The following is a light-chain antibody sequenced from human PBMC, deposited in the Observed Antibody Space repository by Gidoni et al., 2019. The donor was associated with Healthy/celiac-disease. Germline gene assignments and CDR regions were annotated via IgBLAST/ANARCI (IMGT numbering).Light chain of an antibody. CDR1: KLGDNY. Sequence: SYELTQPPSVSVSPGQTASITCSGDKLGDNYACWYQQKPGQSPVLVIYQDSKRPSGIPERFSGSNSGNTATLTISGTQAMDEADYYCQAWDSSLFGTGTKVTVL. V-gene: IGLV3-1*01. CDR2: QDS. CDR3: QAWDSSL. J-gene: IGLJ1*01.